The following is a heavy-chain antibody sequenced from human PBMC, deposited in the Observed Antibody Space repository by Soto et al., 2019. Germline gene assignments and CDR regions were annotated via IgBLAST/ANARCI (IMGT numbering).Heavy chain of an antibody. CDR1: GFTFSSYG. CDR2: ISYDGSNK. Sequence: GGSLRLSCAASGFTFSSYGMHWVRQAPGKGLEWVAVISYDGSNKYYAESVKGRFTISRENSKNTLYLQMNSLIVEDTAVFYCAKDYGFWSCNLGSYYFDYWGQGTLVTVSS. D-gene: IGHD3-3*01. V-gene: IGHV3-30*18. CDR3: AKDYGFWSCNLGSYYFDY. J-gene: IGHJ4*02.